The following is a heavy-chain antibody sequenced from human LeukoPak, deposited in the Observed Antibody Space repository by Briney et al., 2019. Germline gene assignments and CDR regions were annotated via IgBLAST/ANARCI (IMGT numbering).Heavy chain of an antibody. J-gene: IGHJ4*02. Sequence: APVKPCCKASGHMFTSSDINWGPQATRHRLEGMGWMNPNSGNTGYAQKFQSRVTMTKNTSISTADMELSSLRSEDRAVYCGATGSETTRFDYWGEGTLVTVS. D-gene: IGHD1-1*01. CDR3: ATGSETTRFDY. CDR2: MNPNSGNT. V-gene: IGHV1-8*01. CDR1: GHMFTSSD.